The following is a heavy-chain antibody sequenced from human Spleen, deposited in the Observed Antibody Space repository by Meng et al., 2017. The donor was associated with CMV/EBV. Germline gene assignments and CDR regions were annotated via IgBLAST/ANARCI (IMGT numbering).Heavy chain of an antibody. J-gene: IGHJ4*02. D-gene: IGHD3-3*01. V-gene: IGHV3-74*01. CDR1: GFTFSSYN. CDR3: ARKYYDFWSGYSEGFDY. Sequence: GESLKISCAASGFTFSSYNMNWVRQAPGKGLEWVSRINSDGSSTSYADSVKGRFTISRDNAKNTLYLQMNSLRAEDTAVYYCARKYYDFWSGYSEGFDYWGQGTLVTVSS. CDR2: INSDGSST.